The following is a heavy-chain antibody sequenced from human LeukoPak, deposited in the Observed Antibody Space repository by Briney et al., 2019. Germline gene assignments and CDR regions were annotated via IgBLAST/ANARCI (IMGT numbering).Heavy chain of an antibody. J-gene: IGHJ4*02. CDR1: GFPFSTYG. V-gene: IGHV3-30*02. Sequence: GGSLRLSCAASGFPFSTYGLHWVRQAPGKGLEWVAVTHADAIHGNNKYYADSVKGRFIISRDNSKNTFYLQMDSLRAEDTAVYFCVTGGGYYYDHWGQGTLVIVSS. CDR3: VTGGGYYYDH. D-gene: IGHD3-22*01. CDR2: THADAIHGNNK.